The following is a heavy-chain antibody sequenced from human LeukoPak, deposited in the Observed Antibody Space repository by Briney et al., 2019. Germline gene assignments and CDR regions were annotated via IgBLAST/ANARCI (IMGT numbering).Heavy chain of an antibody. CDR2: ISPSGGGT. J-gene: IGHJ4*02. D-gene: IGHD7-27*01. Sequence: GGTLRLSCAASGFAFRNHGMNWVRQAPGKGLEWVSGISPSGGGTYYADSVKGRFTISRDDSKNTLSLQMNSLRVEDTALYYCAQDIAWGAFEHWGQGTLVTVSS. CDR1: GFAFRNHG. V-gene: IGHV3-23*01. CDR3: AQDIAWGAFEH.